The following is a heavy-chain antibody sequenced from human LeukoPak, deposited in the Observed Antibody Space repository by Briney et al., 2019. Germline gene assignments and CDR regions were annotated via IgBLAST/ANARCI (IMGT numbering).Heavy chain of an antibody. J-gene: IGHJ3*02. Sequence: ASVKVSCKASGYTFKGYQIHWVRQAPGQGLEWMGWISAYNGNTNYAQKLQGRVTMTTDTSTSTVYMELRSLGSDDTAVYYCARFSFRSGKNAFDIWGQGTMVTVSS. CDR1: GYTFKGYQ. V-gene: IGHV1-18*01. CDR2: ISAYNGNT. D-gene: IGHD3-3*01. CDR3: ARFSFRSGKNAFDI.